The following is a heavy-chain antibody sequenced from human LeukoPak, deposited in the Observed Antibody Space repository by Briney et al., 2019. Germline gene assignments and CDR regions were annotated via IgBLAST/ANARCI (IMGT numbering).Heavy chain of an antibody. J-gene: IGHJ6*02. V-gene: IGHV3-30*04. CDR1: GFTFSSYA. Sequence: GSLRLSCAASGFTFSSYAMHWVRQAPGKGLEWVAVISYDGSNKYYADSVKGRFTISRDNSKNTLYLQMNSLRAEDTAVYYCARGALMTTVTTKFYYYYYGMDVWGQGTTVTVSS. D-gene: IGHD4-17*01. CDR3: ARGALMTTVTTKFYYYYYGMDV. CDR2: ISYDGSNK.